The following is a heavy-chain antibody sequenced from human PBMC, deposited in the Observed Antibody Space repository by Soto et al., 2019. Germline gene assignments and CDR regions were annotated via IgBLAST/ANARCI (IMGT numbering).Heavy chain of an antibody. CDR3: ARGQRFGESSEAVNYYYYMDV. CDR2: INHSGST. D-gene: IGHD3-10*01. V-gene: IGHV4-34*01. CDR1: GGSFSGYY. Sequence: QVQLQQWGAGLLKPSETLSLTCAVYGGSFSGYYWSWIRQPPGKGLEWIGEINHSGSTNYNPSLKSRVTISVDTSKNQFSLKLSSVTAADTAVYYCARGQRFGESSEAVNYYYYMDVWGKGTTVTVSS. J-gene: IGHJ6*03.